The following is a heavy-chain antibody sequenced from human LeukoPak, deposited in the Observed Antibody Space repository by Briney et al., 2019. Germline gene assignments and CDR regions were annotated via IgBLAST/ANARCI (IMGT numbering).Heavy chain of an antibody. D-gene: IGHD2-21*02. CDR3: VFFYTALKIPY. CDR2: INPEGTTA. V-gene: IGHV3-74*01. CDR1: GFTFSTYW. J-gene: IGHJ4*02. Sequence: PGGSLRLSCAASGFTFSTYWMHWVRQAPGKGLVWVSVINPEGTTATYADSVKGRFTISRDTAKKTLYLQMDSLRAEDTAISHCVFFYTALKIPYWGQGGLVTVSS.